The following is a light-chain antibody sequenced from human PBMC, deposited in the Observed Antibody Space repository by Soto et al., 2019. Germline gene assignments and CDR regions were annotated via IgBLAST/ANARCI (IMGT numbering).Light chain of an antibody. CDR2: AAY. CDR3: QQSYSTPLT. CDR1: QSISSY. V-gene: IGKV1-39*01. Sequence: DIQMTQSPSSLSASVGDRVTITCRASQSISSYLNWYQQKPGKAPKLLIYAAYSLQSGVPSRFSGSGSGTEFTLTISRLQPEDFATYYCQQSYSTPLTFGGGTKVEIK. J-gene: IGKJ4*01.